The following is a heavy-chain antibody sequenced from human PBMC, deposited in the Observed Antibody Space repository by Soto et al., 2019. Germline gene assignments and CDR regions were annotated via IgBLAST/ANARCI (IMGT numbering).Heavy chain of an antibody. CDR2: IYYTGTT. J-gene: IGHJ4*02. CDR3: ARRRDYYFDY. CDR1: GGSINDFF. V-gene: IGHV4-59*01. Sequence: PSETLSLTCTVSGGSINDFFWSWIRQAPGKGLEWIGYIYYTGTTNYDPSLESRVTISVDPSKTQLSLKLRSVNTADTAVYYCARRRDYYFDYWGQGTLVTVSS.